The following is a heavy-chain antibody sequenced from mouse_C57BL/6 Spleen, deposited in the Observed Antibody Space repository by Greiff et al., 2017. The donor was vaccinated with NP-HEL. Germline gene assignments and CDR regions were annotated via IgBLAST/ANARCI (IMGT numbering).Heavy chain of an antibody. J-gene: IGHJ4*01. CDR2: IDPSDSYT. V-gene: IGHV1-69*01. D-gene: IGHD4-1*01. CDR1: GYTFTSYW. CDR3: AVTNWDDAMDY. Sequence: QVQLQQPGAELVMPGASVKLSCKASGYTFTSYWMHWVKQRPGQGLEWIGEIDPSDSYTNYNQKFKGKSTLTVDKSSSTAYMQLSSLTSEDSAVYYCAVTNWDDAMDYWGQGTSATVSS.